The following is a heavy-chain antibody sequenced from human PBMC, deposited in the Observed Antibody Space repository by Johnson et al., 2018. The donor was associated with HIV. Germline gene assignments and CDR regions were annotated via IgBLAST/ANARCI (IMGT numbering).Heavy chain of an antibody. V-gene: IGHV3-30*02. CDR2: IRYDGSNK. Sequence: QVQLVESGGGVVQPGRSLRLSCAASGFTLSSYAMHWVRQAPGKGLEWVAFIRYDGSNKYYSDSVKGRFTISRDNSKNTLYLQMNSLRAEDTAVYYCAKYRQQLVRSAFDIWGQGTMVTVSS. D-gene: IGHD6-13*01. CDR3: AKYRQQLVRSAFDI. J-gene: IGHJ3*02. CDR1: GFTLSSYA.